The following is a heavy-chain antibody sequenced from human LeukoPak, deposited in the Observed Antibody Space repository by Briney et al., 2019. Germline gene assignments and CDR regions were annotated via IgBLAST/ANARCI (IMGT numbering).Heavy chain of an antibody. D-gene: IGHD5-18*01. Sequence: GGSLRLSCAASGFTFSSYSMNWVRQAPGKGLEWVSYISSSSSTIYYADSVKGRFTISRDNAKNSLYLQMNSLRAEDTAVYYCARDDTAMATNYFDYWGQGTLVTVSS. J-gene: IGHJ4*02. CDR3: ARDDTAMATNYFDY. CDR1: GFTFSSYS. CDR2: ISSSSSTI. V-gene: IGHV3-48*04.